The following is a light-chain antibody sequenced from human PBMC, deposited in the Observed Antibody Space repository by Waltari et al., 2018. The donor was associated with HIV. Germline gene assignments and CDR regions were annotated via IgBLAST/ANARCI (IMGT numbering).Light chain of an antibody. CDR2: SNH. Sequence: QPVLTQLPSVSGTPGQTVTISCSGSDSNILTSSVYWYQVLPGTTPRLLIFSNHERPSCVPGRFSGSKSGASASLTILGLRSEDEADYYCSTWDKTQSAQVFGGGTKLTVL. V-gene: IGLV1-47*01. J-gene: IGLJ3*02. CDR3: STWDKTQSAQV. CDR1: DSNILTSS.